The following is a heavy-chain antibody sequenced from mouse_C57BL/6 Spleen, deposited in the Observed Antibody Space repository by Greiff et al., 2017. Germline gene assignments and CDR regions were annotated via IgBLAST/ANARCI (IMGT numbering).Heavy chain of an antibody. J-gene: IGHJ2*01. Sequence: EVQRVESGAELVRPGASVKLSCTASGFNIKDYYMHWVKQRPEQGLEWIGRIDPEDGDTEYAPKFQGKATMTADTSSNTAYLQLSSLTSEDTAVYYCTTFTTVVASYYFDYWGQGTTLTVSS. V-gene: IGHV14-1*01. CDR2: IDPEDGDT. CDR1: GFNIKDYY. CDR3: TTFTTVVASYYFDY. D-gene: IGHD1-1*01.